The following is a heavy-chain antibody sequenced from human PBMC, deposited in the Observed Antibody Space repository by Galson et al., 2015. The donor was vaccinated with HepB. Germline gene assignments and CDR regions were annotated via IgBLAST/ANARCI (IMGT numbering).Heavy chain of an antibody. D-gene: IGHD3-22*01. J-gene: IGHJ4*02. V-gene: IGHV4-4*02. CDR1: GGSISSSNW. Sequence: ETLSLTCAVSGGSISSSNWWSWVRQPPGKGLEWIGEIYHSGSTNYNPSLKSRVTISGDKSKNQFSLKLSSVTAADTAVYYCARRWYYYDSSGYSAFDYWGQGTLVTVSS. CDR2: IYHSGST. CDR3: ARRWYYYDSSGYSAFDY.